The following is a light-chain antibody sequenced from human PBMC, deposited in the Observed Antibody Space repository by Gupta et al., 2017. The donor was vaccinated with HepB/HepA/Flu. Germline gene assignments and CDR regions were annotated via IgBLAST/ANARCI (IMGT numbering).Light chain of an antibody. CDR2: GAS. Sequence: ELVMLQPPATLSVSPGERATLSCTASQLVSSNLAWYQQKPGQAPRLLIYGASTRATGVPARFSGSGSGTXFTLTIXSLQSEDFAVDYCQQDNNWPLTFGXGTKLEIK. J-gene: IGKJ4*01. CDR3: QQDNNWPLT. V-gene: IGKV3-15*01. CDR1: QLVSSN.